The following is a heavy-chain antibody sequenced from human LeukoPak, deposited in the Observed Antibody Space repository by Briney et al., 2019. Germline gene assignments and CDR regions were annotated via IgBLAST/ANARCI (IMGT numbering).Heavy chain of an antibody. J-gene: IGHJ4*02. V-gene: IGHV4-61*02. CDR2: IYTSGST. D-gene: IGHD4-11*01. CDR1: GGSISSGDYY. CDR3: ARGSYSNYDAETYYFDY. Sequence: SETLSLTCTVSGGSISSGDYYWSWIRQPAGKGLEWIGRIYTSGSTNYNPSLKSRVTMSVDTSKNQFSLKLSSVTAADTAVYYCARGSYSNYDAETYYFDYWGQGTLVTVSS.